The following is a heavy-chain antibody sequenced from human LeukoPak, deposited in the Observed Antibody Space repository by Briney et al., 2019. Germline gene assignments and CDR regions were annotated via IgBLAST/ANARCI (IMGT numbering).Heavy chain of an antibody. Sequence: GGSLRLSCAASGFTFSRFWMSWVRQAPGKGLEWVANVKQDGSETYYVDSVRGRFTISRDNAKNSLYLQMNSLRVEDTAMYYCARPLYGSGRSYYWGQGTLVTVSS. V-gene: IGHV3-7*04. J-gene: IGHJ4*02. CDR2: VKQDGSET. CDR3: ARPLYGSGRSYY. CDR1: GFTFSRFW. D-gene: IGHD3-10*01.